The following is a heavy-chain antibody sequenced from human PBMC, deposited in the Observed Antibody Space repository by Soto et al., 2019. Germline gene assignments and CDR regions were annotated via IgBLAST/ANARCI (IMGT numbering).Heavy chain of an antibody. CDR2: ISSSSSDI. V-gene: IGHV3-21*01. D-gene: IGHD6-13*01. CDR1: GFTFSSYS. Sequence: GGSLRLSCAASGFTFSSYSMNWVRQAPGKGLEWVSSISSSSSDIYYADSVKGRFTISRDNAKNSLYLQMNSLRAEDTAVDFCARDRGSYSSSFDYWGRGTLVTVSS. CDR3: ARDRGSYSSSFDY. J-gene: IGHJ4*02.